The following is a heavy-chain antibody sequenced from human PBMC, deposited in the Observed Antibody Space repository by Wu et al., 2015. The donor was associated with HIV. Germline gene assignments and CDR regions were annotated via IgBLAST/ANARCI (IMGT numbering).Heavy chain of an antibody. CDR3: ARNTDSVATSLYSLGV. V-gene: IGHV1-69*05. Sequence: QAQLVQFGAEVKKPGSSVRLTCQSSGDGFTSYAVSWVRQAPGQGLEWMGGINPLFGTTRHAQKFQDRITITTDEAKIFAYLELNSLRSDDTAVYYCARNTDSVATSLYSLGVWGQGTTVTVSS. CDR2: INPLFGTT. J-gene: IGHJ6*02. D-gene: IGHD6-19*01. CDR1: GDGFTSYA.